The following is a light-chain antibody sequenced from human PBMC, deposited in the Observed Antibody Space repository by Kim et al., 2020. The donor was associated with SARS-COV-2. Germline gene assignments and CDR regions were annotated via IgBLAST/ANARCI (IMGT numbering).Light chain of an antibody. CDR2: AAS. J-gene: IGKJ2*01. V-gene: IGKV1-39*01. CDR1: QSISSY. Sequence: DIQMTQSPSSLSASVGDRVTITCRASQSISSYLNWYQQKPGKAPKLLIYAASSLQSEVPSRFSGSGSGTDFTLTISSLQPEDFATYYCQQSYSTRYTFGQGTKLEI. CDR3: QQSYSTRYT.